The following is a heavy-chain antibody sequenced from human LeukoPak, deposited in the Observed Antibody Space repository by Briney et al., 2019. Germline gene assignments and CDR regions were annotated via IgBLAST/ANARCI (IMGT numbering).Heavy chain of an antibody. CDR3: ARSMVRAVTQVASDY. Sequence: ASVQVSFKSSVYTYIDYGISWVRQAPGQGLEWMGWISTYNGNTIYAEKRQGRVTTTTDTSTSTAYMELRSLRSDDTAVYYCARSMVRAVTQVASDYWGQGTLVTVSS. V-gene: IGHV1-18*01. D-gene: IGHD3-10*01. CDR1: VYTYIDYG. CDR2: ISTYNGNT. J-gene: IGHJ4*02.